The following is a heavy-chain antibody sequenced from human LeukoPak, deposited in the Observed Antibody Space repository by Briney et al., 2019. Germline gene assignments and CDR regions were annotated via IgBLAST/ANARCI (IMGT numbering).Heavy chain of an antibody. D-gene: IGHD3-22*01. CDR2: IKSDGST. Sequence: QTGGSLRLSCAASGFTFSSYWMHWVRQAPGKGLVWVSRIKSDGSTNYADSVKGRFTISRDNAKNTLSLQMNSLRAEDTGVYYCARAPSEIGGYYPEYYRHWGQGTLVTVDS. J-gene: IGHJ1*01. V-gene: IGHV3-74*01. CDR3: ARAPSEIGGYYPEYYRH. CDR1: GFTFSSYW.